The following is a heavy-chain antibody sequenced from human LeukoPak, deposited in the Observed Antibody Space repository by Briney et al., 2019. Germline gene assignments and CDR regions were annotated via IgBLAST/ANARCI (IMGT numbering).Heavy chain of an antibody. CDR3: AELGITMIGGV. J-gene: IGHJ6*04. CDR1: GFTFSSYE. Sequence: GGSLRLSCAASGFTFSSYEMNWVRKAPGKGLEWVSYISSSGSTIYYADSVKGRFTISRNNAKNSLYLQLNSLRAEDTAVYYCAELGITMIGGVWGKGTTVTISS. V-gene: IGHV3-48*03. CDR2: ISSSGSTI. D-gene: IGHD3-10*02.